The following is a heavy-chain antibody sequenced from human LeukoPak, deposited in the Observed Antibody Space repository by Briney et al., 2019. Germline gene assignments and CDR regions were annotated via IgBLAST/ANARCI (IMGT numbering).Heavy chain of an antibody. D-gene: IGHD2-15*01. CDR2: IYSGGST. CDR1: GFTVSSNC. J-gene: IGHJ6*02. Sequence: GGSLRLSCAASGFTVSSNCMSWVRQAPGKGLEWVSVIYSGGSTYYADSVKGRFTISRDNSKNTLYLQMNSLSAEDTAVYYCASSAGYCSGGSCAGGMDVWGQGTTVTVSS. V-gene: IGHV3-66*02. CDR3: ASSAGYCSGGSCAGGMDV.